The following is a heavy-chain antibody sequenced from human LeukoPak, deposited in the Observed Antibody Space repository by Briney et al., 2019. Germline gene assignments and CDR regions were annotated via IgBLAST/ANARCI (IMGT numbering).Heavy chain of an antibody. CDR1: GFTFSTYA. CDR2: ISGSGGST. Sequence: PGGSLRLSCAASGFTFSTYAMSSVRQAPGKGLEWVSAISGSGGSTYYADSVKGRFTISRDNSKNTLYLQMNSLRAEDTAVYYCAKGDIVVVPAANFDYWGQGTLVTVSS. V-gene: IGHV3-23*01. CDR3: AKGDIVVVPAANFDY. J-gene: IGHJ4*02. D-gene: IGHD2-2*01.